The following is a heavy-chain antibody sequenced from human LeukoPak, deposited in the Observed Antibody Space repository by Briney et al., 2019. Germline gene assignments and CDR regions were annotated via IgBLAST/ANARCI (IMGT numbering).Heavy chain of an antibody. CDR1: GFTFSDYA. Sequence: GGSLRLSCAASGFTFSDYAMHWVRQAPGKGLEFVSVIGPIGVYTYYANSVKGRFTISRDNSKSTVSLQMGSLRDEDMAVYYCARSPPGRTNWNYYDYWGRGTLVTISS. CDR3: ARSPPGRTNWNYYDY. CDR2: IGPIGVYT. V-gene: IGHV3-64*01. D-gene: IGHD1-1*01. J-gene: IGHJ4*02.